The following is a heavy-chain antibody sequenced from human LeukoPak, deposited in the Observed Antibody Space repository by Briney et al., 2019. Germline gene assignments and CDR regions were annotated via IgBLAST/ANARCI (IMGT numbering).Heavy chain of an antibody. CDR1: GYTFTSYA. Sequence: GASVKVSCKASGYTFTSYAMNWVRQAPGQGLEWMGWINTNTGNPTYAQGFTGRFVFSLDTSVSTAYLQISSLKAKDTAVYYCAREGFPYYYGSGSYYNPPDYWGQGTLVTVSS. CDR2: INTNTGNP. V-gene: IGHV7-4-1*02. D-gene: IGHD3-10*01. CDR3: AREGFPYYYGSGSYYNPPDY. J-gene: IGHJ4*02.